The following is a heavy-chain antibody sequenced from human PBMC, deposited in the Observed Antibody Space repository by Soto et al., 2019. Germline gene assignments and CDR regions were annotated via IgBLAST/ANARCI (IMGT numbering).Heavy chain of an antibody. Sequence: VQLVESGGGVVQPGRSLRLSCAASGFTFSSYAMHWVRQAPGKGLEWVAVISYDGSNKYYADSVKGRFTISRDNSKNTLYLQMNSLRAEDTAVYYCAKSPMIVVVERYYGMDVWGQGTTVTVSS. D-gene: IGHD3-22*01. CDR2: ISYDGSNK. J-gene: IGHJ6*02. CDR3: AKSPMIVVVERYYGMDV. V-gene: IGHV3-30-3*02. CDR1: GFTFSSYA.